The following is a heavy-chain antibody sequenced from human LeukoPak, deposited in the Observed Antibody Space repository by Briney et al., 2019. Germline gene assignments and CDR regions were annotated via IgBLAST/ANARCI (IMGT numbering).Heavy chain of an antibody. D-gene: IGHD3-16*01. J-gene: IGHJ6*02. CDR2: ISSSSSTI. CDR1: GFTFSSYS. CDR3: ARGIMTSNYYYGMDV. Sequence: GGPLRLSCAASGFTFSSYSMNWVRQAPGKGLEWVSYISSSSSTIYYADSVKGRFTISRDNAKNSLYLQMNSLRAEDTAVYYCARGIMTSNYYYGMDVWGQGTTVTVSS. V-gene: IGHV3-48*04.